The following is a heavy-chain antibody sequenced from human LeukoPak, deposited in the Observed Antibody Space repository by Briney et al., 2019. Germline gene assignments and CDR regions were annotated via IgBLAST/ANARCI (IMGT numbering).Heavy chain of an antibody. Sequence: GGSLRLSCAACGFTFSHYTIGWVRQAPGKGLERVASITSSSCHIYYADSVKGRFTISRDNAKNEVYLQMNSLRGEDTAIYYCARVMMGATVTTFHYYCMDVWGVGTAVTVSS. D-gene: IGHD4-11*01. J-gene: IGHJ6*03. CDR3: ARVMMGATVTTFHYYCMDV. CDR2: ITSSSCHI. V-gene: IGHV3-21*01. CDR1: GFTFSHYT.